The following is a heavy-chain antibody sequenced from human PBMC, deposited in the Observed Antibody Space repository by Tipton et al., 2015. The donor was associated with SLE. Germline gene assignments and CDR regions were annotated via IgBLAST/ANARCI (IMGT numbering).Heavy chain of an antibody. CDR2: ISYDGSNK. D-gene: IGHD2-21*02. V-gene: IGHV3-30-3*01. Sequence: RSLRLSCAASGFTFSSYAMHWVRQAPGKGLEWVAVISYDGSNKYYADSVKDRFTISRDNSKNTLYLQMNSLRAEDTAVYYCAREGSYCGGDCYSDAFDIWGQGTMVTVSS. J-gene: IGHJ3*02. CDR3: AREGSYCGGDCYSDAFDI. CDR1: GFTFSSYA.